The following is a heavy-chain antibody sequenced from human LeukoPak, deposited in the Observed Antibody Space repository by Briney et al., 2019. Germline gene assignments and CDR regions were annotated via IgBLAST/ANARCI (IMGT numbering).Heavy chain of an antibody. CDR2: ISTYNNNT. Sequence: ASVKVSCKASGYTFTNYGFRWVRQAPGQGLEWMAWISTYNNNTNYAQKFQGRVSMTTDTSTSTAYMELRSLRSDDTAVYYCARNYDFWSDYSLSRWFDPWGQGTLVTVSS. CDR1: GYTFTNYG. V-gene: IGHV1-18*01. D-gene: IGHD3-3*01. CDR3: ARNYDFWSDYSLSRWFDP. J-gene: IGHJ5*02.